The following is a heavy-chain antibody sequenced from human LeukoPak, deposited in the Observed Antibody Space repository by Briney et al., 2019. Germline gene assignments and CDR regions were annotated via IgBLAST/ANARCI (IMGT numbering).Heavy chain of an antibody. J-gene: IGHJ4*02. D-gene: IGHD6-13*01. CDR3: ARHLSRSLTFDY. CDR2: NSGST. CDR1: GGSISSSSW. V-gene: IGHV4-39*01. Sequence: PSETLSLTCAVSGGSISSSSWWSWVRQPPGKGLEWIGSNSGSTYYNPSLKSRVTISVDTSKNQFSLKLSSVTAADTAVYYCARHLSRSLTFDYWGQGTLVTVSS.